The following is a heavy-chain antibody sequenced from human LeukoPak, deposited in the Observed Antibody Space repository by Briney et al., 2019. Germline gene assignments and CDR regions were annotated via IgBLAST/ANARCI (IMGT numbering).Heavy chain of an antibody. CDR1: GGSFRSYA. V-gene: IGHV1-69*13. J-gene: IGHJ4*02. D-gene: IGHD6-19*01. Sequence: ASVKVSCKASGGSFRSYAISWVRQAPGQGLEWMGLIIPMFGSANTAQTFQGRVTITADESASTAYMELSGLRPEDTAVYYCARDHGWSTTESPDPPEYWGQGTLVTVSS. CDR2: IIPMFGSA. CDR3: ARDHGWSTTESPDPPEY.